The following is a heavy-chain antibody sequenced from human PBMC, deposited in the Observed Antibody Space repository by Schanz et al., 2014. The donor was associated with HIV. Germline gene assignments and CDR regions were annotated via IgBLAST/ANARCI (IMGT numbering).Heavy chain of an antibody. CDR1: GYTFTSYD. CDR3: ARVGAGVTVFFDY. Sequence: QVQLVLSGAEVKRPGASVKVSCKASGYTFTSYDINWVRQAPGQGLEWMGWISAYNGHPHYGQKFQGRFTMTSDTSTSTAYMELRNLRSDDTAVFYCARVGAGVTVFFDYWGQGTLVSVSS. J-gene: IGHJ4*02. D-gene: IGHD3-10*01. V-gene: IGHV1-18*01. CDR2: ISAYNGHP.